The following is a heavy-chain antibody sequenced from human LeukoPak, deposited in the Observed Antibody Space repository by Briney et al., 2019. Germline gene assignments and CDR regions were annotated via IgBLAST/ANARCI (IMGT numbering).Heavy chain of an antibody. CDR2: IIPIFGTA. D-gene: IGHD2-21*02. Sequence: VKVSCKASGGTFSSYAISWVRQAPGQGLEWMGRIIPIFGTANYAQKFQGRVTITTDGSTSTAYMELSSLRSEDTAVYYCARGGGDTPFDYWGQGTLVTVSS. CDR3: ARGGGDTPFDY. J-gene: IGHJ4*02. V-gene: IGHV1-69*05. CDR1: GGTFSSYA.